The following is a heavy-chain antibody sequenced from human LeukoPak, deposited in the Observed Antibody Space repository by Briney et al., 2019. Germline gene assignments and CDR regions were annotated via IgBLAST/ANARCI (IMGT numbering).Heavy chain of an antibody. CDR1: GFTFSRYA. CDR2: MSYDGNSK. D-gene: IGHD3-10*01. CDR3: ARGSASGSYSPGGLDY. J-gene: IGHJ4*02. Sequence: GGSLRLSCAASGFTFSRYAMHWVRQAPGKGLEWVALMSYDGNSKYYADSVKGRFTISRDNSKNTLYLQMNSLRAEDTAVYYCARGSASGSYSPGGLDYWGQGTLVTVSS. V-gene: IGHV3-30-3*01.